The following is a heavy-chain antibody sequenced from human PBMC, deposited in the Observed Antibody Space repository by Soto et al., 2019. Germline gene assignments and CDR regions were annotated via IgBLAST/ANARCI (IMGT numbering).Heavy chain of an antibody. V-gene: IGHV1-2*04. J-gene: IGHJ6*02. CDR3: ARVKRYYDSSGYPYYYYGMDV. CDR2: INPNSGGT. CDR1: GYTFTGYY. Sequence: ASVKVSCKASGYTFTGYYMHWVRQAPGQGLEWMGWINPNSGGTNYAQKFQGWVTMTRDTSISTAYMELSRLRSDDTAAYYCARVKRYYDSSGYPYYYYGMDVWGQGTTVTVSS. D-gene: IGHD3-22*01.